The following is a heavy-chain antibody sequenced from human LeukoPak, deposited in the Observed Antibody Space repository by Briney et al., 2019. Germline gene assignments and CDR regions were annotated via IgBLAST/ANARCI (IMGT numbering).Heavy chain of an antibody. CDR2: INHSGST. CDR3: ASGPRTPSYYMDV. CDR1: GGSFSGYY. D-gene: IGHD2-2*01. V-gene: IGHV4-34*01. Sequence: PSETLSLTCAVYGGSFSGYYWSWIRQPPGKGLEWIGEINHSGSTNYNPSLKSRVTISVDTSKNQFSLKLSSVTAADTAVYYCASGPRTPSYYMDVLGKRTTVTVSS. J-gene: IGHJ6*03.